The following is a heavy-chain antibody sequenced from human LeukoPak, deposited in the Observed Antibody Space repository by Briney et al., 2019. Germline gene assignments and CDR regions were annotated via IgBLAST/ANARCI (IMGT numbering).Heavy chain of an antibody. CDR1: GFTFSSYA. Sequence: GGSLRLSCAASGFTFSSYAMSWVRQAPGKGLEWVSAISGSGGSTYYADSVKGRFTISRDNSKNTLYLQMNSLRAEDTAVYYCAKDLYSSGWYPLRYWGQGTLVTVSS. CDR2: ISGSGGST. V-gene: IGHV3-23*01. J-gene: IGHJ4*02. D-gene: IGHD6-19*01. CDR3: AKDLYSSGWYPLRY.